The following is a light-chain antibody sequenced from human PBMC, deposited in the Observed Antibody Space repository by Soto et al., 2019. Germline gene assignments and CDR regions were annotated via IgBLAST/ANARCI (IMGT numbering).Light chain of an antibody. V-gene: IGKV3-20*01. J-gene: IGKJ2*01. CDR2: GAS. CDR3: QQYGSSPYT. Sequence: KVLTQSPGTLSLSPGERATISCRASQSVSSSYLAWYQQKPGQAPRLLIYGASSRATGIPDRFSGSGSGTDFTLTISRLEPEDFAVYYCQQYGSSPYTFGQGTKVDIK. CDR1: QSVSSSY.